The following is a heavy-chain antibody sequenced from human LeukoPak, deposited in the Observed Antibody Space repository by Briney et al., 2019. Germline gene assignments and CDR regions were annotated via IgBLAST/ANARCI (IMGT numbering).Heavy chain of an antibody. CDR2: ISQDGSET. V-gene: IGHV3-7*01. CDR3: VRDLGHSRHYFEY. CDR1: GFPFNSFF. Sequence: GGSLRLSCAASGFPFNSFFVNWVRLTPGRELEWVACISQDGSETFYMDSVRGRFIISRDNTKNSLYLQMDSLRAEDTAVYFCVRDLGHSRHYFEYWGQGALVTVSS. J-gene: IGHJ4*02. D-gene: IGHD7-27*01.